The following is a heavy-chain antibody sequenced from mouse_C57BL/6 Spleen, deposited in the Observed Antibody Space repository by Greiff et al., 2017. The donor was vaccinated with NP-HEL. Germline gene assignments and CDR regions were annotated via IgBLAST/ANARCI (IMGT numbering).Heavy chain of an antibody. CDR1: GYTFTDYE. V-gene: IGHV1-15*01. Sequence: VQLKQSGAELVRPGASVTLSCKASGYTFTDYEMHWVKQTPVHGLEWIGAIDPETGGTAYNQKFKGKAILTADKSSSTAYMELRSLTSEDSAVYYCTRKSPYYYGSSYWFAYWGQGTLVTVSA. D-gene: IGHD1-1*01. CDR3: TRKSPYYYGSSYWFAY. J-gene: IGHJ3*01. CDR2: IDPETGGT.